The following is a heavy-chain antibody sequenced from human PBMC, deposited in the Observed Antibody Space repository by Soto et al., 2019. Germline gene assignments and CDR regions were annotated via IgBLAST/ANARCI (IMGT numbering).Heavy chain of an antibody. V-gene: IGHV3-73*01. Sequence: EVQLVESGGGLVQPGGSLKLSCAASGFTFSGSAMHWVRQASGKGLEWVGRIRSKANSYATAYAASVKGRFTISRDDSKNTAYLQMNSLKTEDTAVYYCTRHRYVMDVWGQGTTVTVSS. CDR2: IRSKANSYAT. CDR3: TRHRYVMDV. CDR1: GFTFSGSA. J-gene: IGHJ6*02.